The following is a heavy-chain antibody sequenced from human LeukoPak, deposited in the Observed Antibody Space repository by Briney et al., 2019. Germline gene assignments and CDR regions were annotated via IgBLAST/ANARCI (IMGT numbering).Heavy chain of an antibody. CDR2: INHSGST. J-gene: IGHJ4*02. D-gene: IGHD2-2*01. CDR1: GGSFSGYY. V-gene: IGHV4-34*01. CDR3: ARGVVVPAASFAIDY. Sequence: TSETLSLTCAVYGGSFSGYYWSWIRQPPGKGLEWIGEINHSGSTNYNPSLKSRVTISVDTSKNQFSLKLSSVTAADTAVYYCARGVVVPAASFAIDYWGQGTLVTVSS.